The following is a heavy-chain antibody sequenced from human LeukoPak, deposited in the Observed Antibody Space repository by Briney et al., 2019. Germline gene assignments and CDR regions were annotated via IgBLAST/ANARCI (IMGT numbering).Heavy chain of an antibody. V-gene: IGHV3-48*01. CDR1: GFTFSSYS. CDR2: IGTSSSTI. Sequence: GGSLRLSCAASGFTFSSYSMNWVRLAPGKGLEYISYIGTSSSTIYYADSVKGRFTISSDKATNSVYLQMNSLRAEDTAVYYCAREVVTQAIYSGYDAFEIWGQGTMVTVSS. J-gene: IGHJ3*02. CDR3: AREVVTQAIYSGYDAFEI. D-gene: IGHD5-12*01.